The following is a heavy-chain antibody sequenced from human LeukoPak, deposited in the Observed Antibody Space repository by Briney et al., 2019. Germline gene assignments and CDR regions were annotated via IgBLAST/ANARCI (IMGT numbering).Heavy chain of an antibody. Sequence: ASVKVSCKASGYTFTSYGISWVRQAPGQGLEWMGWISAYNGNTNYAQKLQGRVTMTTDTSTSTAYMELRSLRSDDTAVYYCATVERGYSAYASFYFDYWGRGTLVTVSS. V-gene: IGHV1-18*01. J-gene: IGHJ4*02. CDR3: ATVERGYSAYASFYFDY. CDR2: ISAYNGNT. D-gene: IGHD5-12*01. CDR1: GYTFTSYG.